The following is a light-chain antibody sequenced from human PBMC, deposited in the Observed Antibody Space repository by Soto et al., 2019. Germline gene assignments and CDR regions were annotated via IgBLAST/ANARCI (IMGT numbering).Light chain of an antibody. CDR1: TSSIGSNA. CDR3: SAWDDSLKGPV. V-gene: IGLV1-44*01. CDR2: NNN. Sequence: HSVLTQPPSASGTPGQRVTISCSGSTSSIGSNAVHWYQQLPGTAPKLLIYNNNQRPSGVPNRFSGSKSGTSASLAISGLQSEDEADYYCSAWDDSLKGPVFGGGTKVTVL. J-gene: IGLJ2*01.